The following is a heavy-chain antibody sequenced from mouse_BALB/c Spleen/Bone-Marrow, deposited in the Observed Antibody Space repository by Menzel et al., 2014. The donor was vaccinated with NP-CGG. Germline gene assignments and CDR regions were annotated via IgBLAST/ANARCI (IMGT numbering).Heavy chain of an antibody. CDR1: GFAFSSYD. J-gene: IGHJ3*01. D-gene: IGHD1-2*01. CDR3: ARHGTAAAFFAY. CDR2: ISSGGGST. Sequence: QLKESGGGSVKPGGSLKLSCAASGFAFSSYDMPWVRQTPEKRLEWVAYISSGGGSTYYPDTVKGRFTISRDNAKNTLYLQMSSLKSEDTAMYYCARHGTAAAFFAYWGQGTLVTVSA. V-gene: IGHV5-12-1*01.